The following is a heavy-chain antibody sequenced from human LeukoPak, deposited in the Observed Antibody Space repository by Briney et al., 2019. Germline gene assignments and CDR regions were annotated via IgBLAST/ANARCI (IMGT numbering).Heavy chain of an antibody. CDR3: ARFVVVTAGDY. CDR2: LHSNGAFT. V-gene: IGHV3-74*01. Sequence: GSLRLSCSASGFTLSNYWMHWVRPAPGKGLVWVARLHSNGAFTAYADSVKGRFTISRDTAKNTLYLQMNSLRVEDTAVYYCARFVVVTAGDYWGQGTLVTVSS. J-gene: IGHJ4*01. D-gene: IGHD2-21*02. CDR1: GFTLSNYW.